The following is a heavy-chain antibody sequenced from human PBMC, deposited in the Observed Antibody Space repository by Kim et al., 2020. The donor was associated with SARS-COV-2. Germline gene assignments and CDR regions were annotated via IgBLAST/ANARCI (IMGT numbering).Heavy chain of an antibody. Sequence: GGSLRLSCAASGFIFGDYVMSWVRQAPGKGLEWVSVIYGGGSGTFHADSVKGRFAISRDNSESTLYLQMDSLRVEDTAIYYCARSYSEDMRTYYFDFWGQGTLVTVSS. V-gene: IGHV3-23*03. CDR2: IYGGGSGT. D-gene: IGHD1-26*01. CDR1: GFIFGDYV. J-gene: IGHJ4*02. CDR3: ARSYSEDMRTYYFDF.